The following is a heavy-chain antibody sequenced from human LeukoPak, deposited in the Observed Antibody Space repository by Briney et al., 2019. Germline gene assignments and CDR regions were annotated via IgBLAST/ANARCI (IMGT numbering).Heavy chain of an antibody. CDR2: ISGSAAST. Sequence: ETLSLTCAVYGGSFSGYYWSWVRQAPGKGLEWVSAISGSAASTYYADSVKGRFTISRDNSKNTVYLQMYSLRAEDTALYYCAKGNQRFGDFDYWGQGTLVTVSS. V-gene: IGHV3-23*01. D-gene: IGHD3-3*01. CDR3: AKGNQRFGDFDY. J-gene: IGHJ4*02. CDR1: GGSFSGYY.